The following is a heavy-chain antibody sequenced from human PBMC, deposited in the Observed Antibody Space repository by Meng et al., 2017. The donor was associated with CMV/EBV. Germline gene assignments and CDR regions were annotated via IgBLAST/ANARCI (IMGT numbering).Heavy chain of an antibody. CDR1: GFTFSSYA. V-gene: IGHV3-30-3*01. D-gene: IGHD3-22*01. J-gene: IGHJ4*02. CDR3: ARETYYYDSSGYYCLDY. Sequence: SCAASGFTFSSYAMHWVRQAPGKGLEWVAVIPYDGSNKYYADSVKGRFTISRDNSKNTLYLQMNSLRAEDTAVYYCARETYYYDSSGYYCLDYWGQGTLVTSPQ. CDR2: IPYDGSNK.